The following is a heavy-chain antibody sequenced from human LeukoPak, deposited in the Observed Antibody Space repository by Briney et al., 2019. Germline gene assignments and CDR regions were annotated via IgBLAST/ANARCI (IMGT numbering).Heavy chain of an antibody. D-gene: IGHD3-22*01. V-gene: IGHV3-49*04. J-gene: IGHJ6*03. CDR2: LRSKAYGGTA. CDR3: AREESSGFYGYYSYYMDV. CDR1: GFTFGDYA. Sequence: GGSLRLSCTTSGFTFGDYAGSWVRQAPGKGLEWVGYLRSKAYGGTAEYAASVKGRFTISGDDSKSIAYLQMNSLKTEDTAVYYCAREESSGFYGYYSYYMDVWGKGTTVTVSS.